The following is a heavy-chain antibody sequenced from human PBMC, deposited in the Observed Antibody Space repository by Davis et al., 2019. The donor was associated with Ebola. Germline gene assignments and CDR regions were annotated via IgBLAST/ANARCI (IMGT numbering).Heavy chain of an antibody. CDR1: GFSFTGYT. Sequence: GESLKISCAVSGFSFTGYTMNWVRQAPGKAPEWVSSISSSSTYIYYADSVKGRLTVSRDNAKNSLYLQMNSLRAEDTAIYYCTRDGIASTWYDEGDYWGRGTLVTVSS. CDR3: TRDGIASTWYDEGDY. J-gene: IGHJ4*02. D-gene: IGHD1-1*01. V-gene: IGHV3-21*01. CDR2: ISSSSTYI.